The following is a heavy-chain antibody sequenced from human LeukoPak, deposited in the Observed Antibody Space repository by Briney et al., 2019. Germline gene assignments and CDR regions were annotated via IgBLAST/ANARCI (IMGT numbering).Heavy chain of an antibody. D-gene: IGHD4-11*01. V-gene: IGHV4-59*01. Sequence: SETLSLTCTVSGGSISSYYWSWIRQPPGKGLEWIGYIYYSGSTNYNPSLKSRVTTSVDTSKNQFSLRLSSVTAADTAVYYCARVATVTTLSYYYYMDVWGKGTTVTVSS. J-gene: IGHJ6*03. CDR3: ARVATVTTLSYYYYMDV. CDR1: GGSISSYY. CDR2: IYYSGST.